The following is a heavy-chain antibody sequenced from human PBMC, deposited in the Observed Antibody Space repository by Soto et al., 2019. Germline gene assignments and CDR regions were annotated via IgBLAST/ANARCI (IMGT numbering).Heavy chain of an antibody. V-gene: IGHV3-30*18. CDR2: ISFDGSDK. J-gene: IGHJ2*01. CDR1: GFTFSRYG. D-gene: IGHD3-9*01. CDR3: AKGASDILTGYPYYWYFDL. Sequence: PGGSLRLSCAASGFTFSRYGMHWVRQAPGKGLEWVAVISFDGSDKYYADSVKGRFIISRDNSKNTLYLQMNSLRSEDTAVYYCAKGASDILTGYPYYWYFDLWGRGTLVTVSS.